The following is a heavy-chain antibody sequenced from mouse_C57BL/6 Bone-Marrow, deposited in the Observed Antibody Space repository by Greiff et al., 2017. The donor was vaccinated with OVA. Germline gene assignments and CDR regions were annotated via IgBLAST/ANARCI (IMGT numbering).Heavy chain of an antibody. CDR3: TTLDGYFAY. V-gene: IGHV14-4*01. D-gene: IGHD2-3*01. CDR2: IDPENGDT. CDR1: GFNIKDDY. J-gene: IGHJ3*01. Sequence: EVQRVESGAELVRPGASVKLSCTASGFNIKDDYMHWVKQRPEQGLEWIGWIDPENGDTEYASKFQGKATITADTSSNTAYLQLSSLTSEDTAVYYCTTLDGYFAYWGQGTLVTVSA.